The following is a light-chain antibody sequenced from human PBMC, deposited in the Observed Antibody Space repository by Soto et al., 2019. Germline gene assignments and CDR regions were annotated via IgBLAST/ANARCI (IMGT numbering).Light chain of an antibody. V-gene: IGLV1-40*01. Sequence: QSVLTQPPSVSGAPGQRVTISCTGSSSNIGATYDVHWYQQFPGTAPKLLIYANTNRPSGVPDRFSGSKSGTSASLAITGLQAEDEADYYCAAWDDRLDVYVFGTGTKVTVL. CDR2: ANT. CDR3: AAWDDRLDVYV. J-gene: IGLJ1*01. CDR1: SSNIGATYD.